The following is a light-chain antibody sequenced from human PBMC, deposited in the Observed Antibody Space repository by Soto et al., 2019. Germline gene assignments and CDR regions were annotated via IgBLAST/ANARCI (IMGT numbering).Light chain of an antibody. J-gene: IGKJ1*01. CDR2: GAS. V-gene: IGKV3-20*01. CDR3: QHYGSSQWTFGQWT. CDR1: QSGSSSY. Sequence: IVLTQSPGTVSLSPGERATLSCRASQSGSSSYLAWYQQRPGQAPRLLIFGASTRATGIPDRFSGSGSGTDFTLTIIRLEPEDSAVYFCQHYGSSQWTFGQWTFGQGTKVEI.